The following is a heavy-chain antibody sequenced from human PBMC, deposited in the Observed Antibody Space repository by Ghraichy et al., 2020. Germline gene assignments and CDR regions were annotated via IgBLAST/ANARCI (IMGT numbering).Heavy chain of an antibody. CDR1: GFIFSSYL. J-gene: IGHJ3*02. Sequence: LSLTCAASGFIFSSYLMTWVRQAPGEGLEWVSSITDSSTYIYYADSVKGRFTISRDNAKNSLYLQMNSLRDEDTALYYCARDPRGIAAVGTYAFDIWGQGTIVTVSS. CDR3: ARDPRGIAAVGTYAFDI. V-gene: IGHV3-21*01. D-gene: IGHD6-13*01. CDR2: ITDSSTYI.